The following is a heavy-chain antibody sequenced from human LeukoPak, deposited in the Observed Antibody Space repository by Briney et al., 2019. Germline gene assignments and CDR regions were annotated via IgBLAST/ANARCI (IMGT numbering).Heavy chain of an antibody. V-gene: IGHV3-30*02. J-gene: IGHJ4*02. CDR2: VRYGGNIK. CDR1: EFTFSAYA. Sequence: PGGSLRLSCAASEFTFSAYAMHWIRQAPGRGLEWVAFVRYGGNIKYYADSVKGRFTISRDNSKNSLYLQMDSLRAEDTAIYYCASLLYGYSYGPFHHWGQGTLVTVSS. CDR3: ASLLYGYSYGPFHH. D-gene: IGHD5-18*01.